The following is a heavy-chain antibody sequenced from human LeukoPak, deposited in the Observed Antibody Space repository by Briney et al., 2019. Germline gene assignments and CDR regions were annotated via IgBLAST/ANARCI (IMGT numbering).Heavy chain of an antibody. CDR3: ARGGYYDSSGYPAKYYFDY. V-gene: IGHV3-13*01. Sequence: GGSLRLYCAASGFTFSSYDMHWVRQATGKGLEWVSAIGTAGDTYYPGSVKGRFTISRENAKNSLYLQMNSLRAGDTAVYYCARGGYYDSSGYPAKYYFDYWGQGTLVTVSS. CDR1: GFTFSSYD. CDR2: IGTAGDT. D-gene: IGHD3-22*01. J-gene: IGHJ4*02.